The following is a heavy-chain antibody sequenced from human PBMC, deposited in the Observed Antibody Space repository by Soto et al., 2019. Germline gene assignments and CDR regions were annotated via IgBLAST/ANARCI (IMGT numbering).Heavy chain of an antibody. D-gene: IGHD6-6*01. Sequence: EVQLVETGGGLIQPGGSLRLSCEVTGFTVSSNYMSWVRQAPGKGLEWVSVIYSGGTTYSADSVKGRFTISRDDSKNTLYLQMNSLRAEGTAVYYCARAWWSSSRWFDPWGQGTLVTVSS. V-gene: IGHV3-53*02. CDR1: GFTVSSNY. CDR2: IYSGGTT. CDR3: ARAWWSSSRWFDP. J-gene: IGHJ5*02.